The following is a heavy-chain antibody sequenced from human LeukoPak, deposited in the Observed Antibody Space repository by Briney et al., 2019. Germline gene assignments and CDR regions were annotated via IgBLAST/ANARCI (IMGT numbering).Heavy chain of an antibody. Sequence: SETLSLTCTVSGGSISSYYWSWIRQPPGKGLEWIGYIYYSGSTNYNPSLKSRVTISVDTSKNQFSLKLSSVTAADTAVYYCARATSYDSSGYYYPSYYYYYMDVWGKGTTVTVSS. CDR1: GGSISSYY. J-gene: IGHJ6*03. CDR3: ARATSYDSSGYYYPSYYYYYMDV. CDR2: IYYSGST. V-gene: IGHV4-59*12. D-gene: IGHD3-22*01.